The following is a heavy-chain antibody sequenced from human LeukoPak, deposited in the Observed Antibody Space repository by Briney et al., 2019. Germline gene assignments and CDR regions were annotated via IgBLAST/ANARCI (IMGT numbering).Heavy chain of an antibody. J-gene: IGHJ4*02. CDR1: GFTFSSYA. Sequence: QSGGSPRLSCAASGFTFSSYAMSWVRQAPGKGLEWVSAISGSGGSTYYADSVKGRFTISRDNSKNTLYLQMNSLRAEDTAVYYCATEKDPRCIVGATCQFDYWGQGTLVTVSS. CDR2: ISGSGGST. V-gene: IGHV3-23*01. D-gene: IGHD1-26*01. CDR3: ATEKDPRCIVGATCQFDY.